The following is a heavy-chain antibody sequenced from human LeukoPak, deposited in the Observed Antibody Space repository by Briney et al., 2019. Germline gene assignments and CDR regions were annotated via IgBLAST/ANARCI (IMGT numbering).Heavy chain of an antibody. J-gene: IGHJ6*03. Sequence: QPGGSLRLSCAASGFTVSSNYMSWVRQAPGKGLEWVSVIYSGGSTYYADSVKGRFTISRDNAKNTLYLQMNSLRAEDTAVYYCASSRPFGVWGYYMDVWGKGTTATVSS. V-gene: IGHV3-66*01. CDR1: GFTVSSNY. D-gene: IGHD3-10*01. CDR2: IYSGGST. CDR3: ASSRPFGVWGYYMDV.